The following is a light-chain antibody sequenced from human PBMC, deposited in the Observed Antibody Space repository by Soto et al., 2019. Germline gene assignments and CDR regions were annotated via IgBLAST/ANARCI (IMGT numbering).Light chain of an antibody. CDR3: QHYYKWPPT. CDR1: QTVSNN. CDR2: SAS. V-gene: IGKV3-15*01. J-gene: IGKJ1*01. Sequence: DIVMTQSPATLSVSPGDRVTLSCRGSQTVSNNLAWYQQKPGQAPRLLISSASTRATGVPGRFTGSGSGTDFPLPISSLQSEDFAVYYCQHYYKWPPTFGQGTKVKI.